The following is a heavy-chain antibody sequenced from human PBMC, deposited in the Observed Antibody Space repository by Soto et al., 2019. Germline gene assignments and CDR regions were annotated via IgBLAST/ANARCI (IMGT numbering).Heavy chain of an antibody. J-gene: IGHJ5*02. Sequence: ASVKVSYKASGGTFSSYAISWARQAPGQGLEWMGGIIPIFGTANYAQKFQGRVTITADESTSTAYMELSSLRSEDTAVYYCAREALIVVVVAASGWFDPWGQGTLVTVSS. CDR3: AREALIVVVVAASGWFDP. CDR1: GGTFSSYA. CDR2: IIPIFGTA. V-gene: IGHV1-69*13. D-gene: IGHD2-15*01.